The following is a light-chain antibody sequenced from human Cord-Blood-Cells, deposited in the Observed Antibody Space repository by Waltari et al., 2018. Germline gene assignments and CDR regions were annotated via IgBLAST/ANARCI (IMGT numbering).Light chain of an antibody. V-gene: IGKV4-1*01. CDR3: QQYYSTPLT. CDR2: RAS. CDR1: QSVLYSSNNKNY. Sequence: DIVMTQSPASLAVSLGERATINFTSSQSVLYSSNNKNYLAWYQQKPGQPPKLLIYRASTRESGVPDRFSGSGSGTDFTLTISSLQAEDVAVYYCQQYYSTPLTFGGGTKVEIK. J-gene: IGKJ4*01.